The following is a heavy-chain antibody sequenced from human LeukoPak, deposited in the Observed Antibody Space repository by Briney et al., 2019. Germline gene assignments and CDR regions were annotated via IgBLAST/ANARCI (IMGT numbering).Heavy chain of an antibody. CDR2: IKQDGTEK. D-gene: IGHD1-26*01. J-gene: IGHJ4*02. V-gene: IGHV3-7*01. CDR3: VRGGLYHYSGTSGDY. CDR1: GFTFTTYW. Sequence: GGSLRLSCGASGFTFTTYWMSWVRQAPGKGLEWVANIKQDGTEKYYVDSVKGRFTISRDYARNSLYLQLNSLRAEDTAVYYCVRGGLYHYSGTSGDYWGQGTLVTVSS.